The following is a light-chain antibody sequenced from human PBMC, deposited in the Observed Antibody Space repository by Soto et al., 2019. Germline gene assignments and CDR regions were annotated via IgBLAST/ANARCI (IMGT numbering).Light chain of an antibody. CDR1: SSDVGGYNY. V-gene: IGLV2-14*01. Sequence: QSVLTQPASVSGSPGQSITISCTGTSSDVGGYNYVSWYQHHPGKTPKLMIYKVSNRPSGASNRFSGSKSGNTASLTISGLQAEDEADYYCSSYTGSNTRYVFGTGTQLTVL. CDR2: KVS. CDR3: SSYTGSNTRYV. J-gene: IGLJ1*01.